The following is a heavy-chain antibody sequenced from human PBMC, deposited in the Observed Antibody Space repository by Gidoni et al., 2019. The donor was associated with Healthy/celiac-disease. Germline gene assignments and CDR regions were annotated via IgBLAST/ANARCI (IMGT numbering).Heavy chain of an antibody. CDR3: AKDIWYSSGRSYGMDV. J-gene: IGHJ6*02. CDR1: GFTVADYT. D-gene: IGHD6-19*01. CDR2: ISWDGGST. V-gene: IGHV3-43*01. Sequence: EVQLVESGGVVVQPGGSLRLSCAGSGFTVADYTMHWVRQAPGKGLEWVSLISWDGGSTYYADSVKGRFTISRDNSKNSLYLQMNSLRTEDTALYYCAKDIWYSSGRSYGMDVWGQGTTVTVSS.